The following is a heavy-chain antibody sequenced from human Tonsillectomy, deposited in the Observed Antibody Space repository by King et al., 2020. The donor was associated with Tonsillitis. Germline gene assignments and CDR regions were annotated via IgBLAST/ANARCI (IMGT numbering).Heavy chain of an antibody. Sequence: QLVQSGAEVKKPGASVNVSCKASEYTLTRSFIHWVRQAAGQGLQWMGIINPSDGSTTYAKKFQGRVAMTRDTSTSTVYLELSSLSADDTAIFYFARAQSGAYYFDSWGQGTLVTVSS. CDR1: EYTLTRSF. CDR2: INPSDGST. CDR3: ARAQSGAYYFDS. D-gene: IGHD7-27*01. V-gene: IGHV1-46*01. J-gene: IGHJ4*02.